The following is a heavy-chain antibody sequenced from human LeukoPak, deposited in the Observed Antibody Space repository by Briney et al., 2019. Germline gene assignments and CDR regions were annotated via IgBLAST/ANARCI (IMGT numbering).Heavy chain of an antibody. D-gene: IGHD3-3*02. CDR2: INHSGST. CDR3: ARALNIFGQGKNY. Sequence: PSETLSLTCAVYDGSFSGYYWSWIRQPPGKGLEWIGEINHSGSTNYNPSLKSRVTISLDTSKSQFSLKVRYVTAADTAVYYCARALNIFGQGKNYWGQEPWVTVSS. CDR1: DGSFSGYY. V-gene: IGHV4-34*01. J-gene: IGHJ4*02.